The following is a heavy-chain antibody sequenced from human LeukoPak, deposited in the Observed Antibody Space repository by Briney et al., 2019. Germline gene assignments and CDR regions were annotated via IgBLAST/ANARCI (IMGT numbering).Heavy chain of an antibody. D-gene: IGHD1-1*01. CDR1: GGSFSGYY. CDR3: ARHFFWNRLYSENWFDP. V-gene: IGHV4-34*01. CDR2: INHSGST. Sequence: SETLSLTCAVYGGSFSGYYWSWIRQPPGKGLEWIGEINHSGSTNYNPSLKSRVTISVDTSKNQFSLKLSSVTAADTAVYYCARHFFWNRLYSENWFDPWGQGTLVTVSS. J-gene: IGHJ5*02.